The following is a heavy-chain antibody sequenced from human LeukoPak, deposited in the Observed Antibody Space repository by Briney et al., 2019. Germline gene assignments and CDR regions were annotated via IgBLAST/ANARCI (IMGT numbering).Heavy chain of an antibody. CDR3: ARVYSGYDLPGSLANYYLDY. CDR2: IYYSGST. J-gene: IGHJ4*02. V-gene: IGHV4-31*03. D-gene: IGHD5-12*01. CDR1: GGSISSGGYY. Sequence: PSQTLSLTRTVSGGSISSGGYYWSWIRQHPGKGLEWIGYIYYSGSTYYNPSLKSRVTISVDTSKNQFSLKLSSVTAADTAVYYCARVYSGYDLPGSLANYYLDYWGQGTLVTVSS.